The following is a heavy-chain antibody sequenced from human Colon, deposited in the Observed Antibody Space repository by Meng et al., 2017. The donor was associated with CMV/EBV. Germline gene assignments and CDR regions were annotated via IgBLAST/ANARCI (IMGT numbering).Heavy chain of an antibody. CDR3: ARVKCGTTGCSQGQGLDS. CDR1: GYTFTDYY. V-gene: IGHV1-2*02. Sequence: ASVKVSCKTSGYTFTDYYIHWVRQAPGQGLEWMGWINPNSGGTKYGQKFQGRVTMTRDTSISTAYMELSRLRSDDTAVYFCARVKCGTTGCSQGQGLDSWGQGTRVTVSS. CDR2: INPNSGGT. J-gene: IGHJ5*01. D-gene: IGHD1-7*01.